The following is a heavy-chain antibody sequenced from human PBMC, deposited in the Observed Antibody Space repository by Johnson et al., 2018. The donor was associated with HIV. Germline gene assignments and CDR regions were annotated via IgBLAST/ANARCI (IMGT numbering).Heavy chain of an antibody. CDR1: GFTFRDYA. CDR2: ISYDGSNE. CDR3: ARALGVGATADDAFDI. Sequence: QVQLVESGGGVVQPGRSLRLSCAASGFTFRDYAMHWVRQATGKGLEWVTVISYDGSNEYYADSVKGRFTISRDNSKNTLYLQMNSRRTEDTAVYYCARALGVGATADDAFDICGQGTMVTVSS. D-gene: IGHD1-26*01. V-gene: IGHV3-30-3*01. J-gene: IGHJ3*02.